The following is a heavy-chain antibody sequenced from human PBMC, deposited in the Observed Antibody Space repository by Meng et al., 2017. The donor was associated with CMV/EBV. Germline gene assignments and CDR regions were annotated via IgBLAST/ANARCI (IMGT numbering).Heavy chain of an antibody. V-gene: IGHV1-2*02. Sequence: ASVKVSCKASGYTFTGYYMHWVRQAPGQGLEWMGWINPNSGGTNYAQKFQGRVTMTRDTSISTVYMELSRLRSDDTAVYYCARDRLGYCSSTSCYYGADWGQGTLVTVSS. J-gene: IGHJ4*02. CDR1: GYTFTGYY. D-gene: IGHD2-2*01. CDR2: INPNSGGT. CDR3: ARDRLGYCSSTSCYYGAD.